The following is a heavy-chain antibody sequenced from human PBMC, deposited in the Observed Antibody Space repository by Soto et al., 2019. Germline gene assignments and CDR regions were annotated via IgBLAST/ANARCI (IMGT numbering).Heavy chain of an antibody. D-gene: IGHD6-19*01. Sequence: EVQLVESGGGLVQPGGSLRLSCAASGFTFSSYWMHWVRQAPGKGLVWVSRINSDGSSTSYADSVKGRFTISRDNAKNTLYLQMNSLRAEDTAVYYCARASEQWLKGSTNWFDPWGQGTLVTVSS. V-gene: IGHV3-74*01. J-gene: IGHJ5*02. CDR1: GFTFSSYW. CDR2: INSDGSST. CDR3: ARASEQWLKGSTNWFDP.